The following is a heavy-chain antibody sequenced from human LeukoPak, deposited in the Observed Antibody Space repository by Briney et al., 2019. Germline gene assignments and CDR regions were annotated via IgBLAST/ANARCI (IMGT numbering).Heavy chain of an antibody. J-gene: IGHJ4*01. D-gene: IGHD1-26*01. CDR1: GFTFTRYG. Sequence: GRSLRLFREVSGFTFTRYGMHWVRQAPGKGLEWVAVIWSDAKNKYYSDSVKGRFTISRDNSKNTLSLQMNSLRAEDTAVYYCARDFGGSRNFFDYWGHGTLVTVSS. CDR3: ARDFGGSRNFFDY. CDR2: IWSDAKNK. V-gene: IGHV3-33*01.